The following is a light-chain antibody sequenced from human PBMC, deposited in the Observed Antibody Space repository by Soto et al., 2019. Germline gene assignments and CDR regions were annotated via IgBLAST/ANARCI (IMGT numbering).Light chain of an antibody. J-gene: IGLJ1*01. CDR1: SSDVGGYEF. CDR2: DVS. Sequence: QSALTQPASVSGSPGQSITISCTGTSSDVGGYEFDSWYQQHPDNAPKLIIYDVSDRPSGESSRFSGSKSANTASLTISGLQDEDEADYYCSSYTTSGTYVFGTGNKVTVL. V-gene: IGLV2-14*01. CDR3: SSYTTSGTYV.